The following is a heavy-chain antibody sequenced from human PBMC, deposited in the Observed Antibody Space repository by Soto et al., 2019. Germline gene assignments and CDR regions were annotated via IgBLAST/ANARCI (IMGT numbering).Heavy chain of an antibody. J-gene: IGHJ4*02. CDR1: GFTFSSYS. CDR2: IWYDGSNK. CDR3: ARDGYCSGGSCYSVPVFDY. V-gene: IGHV3-33*01. D-gene: IGHD2-15*01. Sequence: SGGSLRLSCAASGFTFSSYSMHWVRQAPGKGLEWVAVIWYDGSNKYYADSVKGRFTISRDNSKNTLYLQMNSLRAEDTAVYYSARDGYCSGGSCYSVPVFDYWGQGT.